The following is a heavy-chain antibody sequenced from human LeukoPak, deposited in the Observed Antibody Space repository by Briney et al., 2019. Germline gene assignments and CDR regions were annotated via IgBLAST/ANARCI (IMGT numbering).Heavy chain of an antibody. CDR2: IYSGGST. D-gene: IGHD3-9*01. CDR3: ARDGYDMLGYYYGMDV. CDR1: GFTVSSNY. V-gene: IGHV3-66*01. Sequence: PGGSLRLSCAASGFTVSSNYMSWVRQAPGKGLEWVSTIYSGGSTYYADSVKGRFTISRDNSKNTLYLQMNSLRAEDTAVYYCARDGYDMLGYYYGMDVWGQGTLVTVSS. J-gene: IGHJ6*02.